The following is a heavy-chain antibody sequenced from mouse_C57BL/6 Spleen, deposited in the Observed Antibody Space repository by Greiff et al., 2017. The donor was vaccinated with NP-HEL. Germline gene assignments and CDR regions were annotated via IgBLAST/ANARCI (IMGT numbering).Heavy chain of an antibody. J-gene: IGHJ4*01. CDR2: IDPSDSET. CDR1: GYTFTSYW. V-gene: IGHV1-52*01. CDR3: ARNEDTTVVATGDAMDY. D-gene: IGHD1-1*01. Sequence: QVQLQQPGAELVRPGSSVKLSCKASGYTFTSYWMHWVKQRPIQGLEWIGNIDPSDSETHYNQKFKDKATLTVDKSSSTAYMQLSSLTSEDSAVYYCARNEDTTVVATGDAMDYWGQGTSVTVSS.